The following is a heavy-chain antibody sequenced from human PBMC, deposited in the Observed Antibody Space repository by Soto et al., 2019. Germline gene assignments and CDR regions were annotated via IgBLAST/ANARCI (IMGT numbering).Heavy chain of an antibody. D-gene: IGHD3-3*01. Sequence: EASVKVSCKASGYTFTSYAMHWVRQAPGQRLEWMGWINAGNGNTKYSQKFQGRVTITRDTSASTAYMELSSLRSEDTAVYYCASSKYYDFWSGYYPEYYYGMDVWGQGTTVTVSS. CDR3: ASSKYYDFWSGYYPEYYYGMDV. CDR2: INAGNGNT. V-gene: IGHV1-3*01. J-gene: IGHJ6*02. CDR1: GYTFTSYA.